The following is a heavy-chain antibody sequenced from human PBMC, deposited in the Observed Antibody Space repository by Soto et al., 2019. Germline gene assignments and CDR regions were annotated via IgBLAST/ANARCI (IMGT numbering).Heavy chain of an antibody. CDR2: IYHTGST. V-gene: IGHV4-61*01. Sequence: SETLSLPCTGSGGSVSRGYYYWSWIRQPPKKGLEWIGYIYHTGSTNYNPSLKSRVTISADTSKNQFSLKLSSMTAADTAVYYCARYTYRLAYWGQGTLVPVSS. J-gene: IGHJ4*02. CDR1: GGSVSRGYYY. D-gene: IGHD3-16*02. CDR3: ARYTYRLAY.